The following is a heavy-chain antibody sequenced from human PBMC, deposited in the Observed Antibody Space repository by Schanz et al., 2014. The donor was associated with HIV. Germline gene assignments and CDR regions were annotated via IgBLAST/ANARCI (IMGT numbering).Heavy chain of an antibody. CDR1: GFTFRSYG. V-gene: IGHV3-30*03. Sequence: QVQLVESGGDVVQPGRSLRLSCAASGFTFRSYGMHWVRQAPGKGLEWVADISSDGTNKYYADSVKGRFTISRDNSKNTLYLQMTSLRVEDTAVYYCTGGLYYDSGPFDPWGQGTLVTVSS. D-gene: IGHD3-22*01. CDR2: ISSDGTNK. CDR3: TGGLYYDSGPFDP. J-gene: IGHJ5*02.